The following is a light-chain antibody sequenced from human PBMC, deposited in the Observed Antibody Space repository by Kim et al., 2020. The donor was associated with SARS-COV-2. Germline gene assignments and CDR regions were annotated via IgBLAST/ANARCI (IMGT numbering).Light chain of an antibody. Sequence: SYELTQPPSVSVSPGQTASITCSGDKLGDKYACWYQQKPGQSPVLVIYQDSKRPSGFPERFSGSNSGNTATLTISGTQAMDEADYYCQAWDSSTYVFGTGTMVTVL. CDR1: KLGDKY. CDR3: QAWDSSTYV. V-gene: IGLV3-1*01. J-gene: IGLJ1*01. CDR2: QDS.